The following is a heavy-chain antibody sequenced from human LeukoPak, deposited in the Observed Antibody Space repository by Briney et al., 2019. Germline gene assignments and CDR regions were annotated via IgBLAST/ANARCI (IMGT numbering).Heavy chain of an antibody. Sequence: GASVKVSCKASGGTFSSYAISWVRQAPGQGLEWMGGIIPIFGTANYAQKFQGRVTITADESTSTAYMELSSLRSEDTAVYYCARAKLGYCSGGSCPIADRYNWFDPWGQGTLVTVSS. V-gene: IGHV1-69*13. J-gene: IGHJ5*02. D-gene: IGHD2-15*01. CDR3: ARAKLGYCSGGSCPIADRYNWFDP. CDR2: IIPIFGTA. CDR1: GGTFSSYA.